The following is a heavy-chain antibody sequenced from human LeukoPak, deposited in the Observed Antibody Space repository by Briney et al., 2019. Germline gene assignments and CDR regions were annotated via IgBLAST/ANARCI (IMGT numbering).Heavy chain of an antibody. D-gene: IGHD1-26*01. CDR2: IRDDGDAQ. J-gene: IGHJ4*02. CDR1: GFSFRHYG. Sequence: GGSLRLSCAASGFSFRHYGMYWVRQAPGKGLEWVSFIRDDGDAQYYADSVKGRFTISRDNAKNSLYLQMNSLRAEDTAVYYCASYRHPQWELLFDYWGQGTLVTVSS. CDR3: ASYRHPQWELLFDY. V-gene: IGHV3-30*02.